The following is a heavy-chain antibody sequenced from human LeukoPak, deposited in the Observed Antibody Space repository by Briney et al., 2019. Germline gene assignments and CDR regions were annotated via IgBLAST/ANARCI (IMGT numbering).Heavy chain of an antibody. CDR3: VKGEYCSSTSCYGGYCSGGSCYPPPYYFDF. D-gene: IGHD2-15*01. V-gene: IGHV3-64D*06. J-gene: IGHJ4*02. Sequence: PGGSLSLSCAASGFTFSSYEMNWVRQAPGKGLEYVSAISSNGGSTYYADSVKGRFTTSRDNSKNTLYLQMSSLRAEDTAVYYCVKGEYCSSTSCYGGYCSGGSCYPPPYYFDFWGQGTLVTVSS. CDR2: ISSNGGST. CDR1: GFTFSSYE.